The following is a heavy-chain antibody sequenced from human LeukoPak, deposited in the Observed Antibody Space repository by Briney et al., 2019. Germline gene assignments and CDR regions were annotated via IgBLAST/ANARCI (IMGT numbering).Heavy chain of an antibody. J-gene: IGHJ4*02. Sequence: PSETLSLTCTVSGGSISSYYWSWIRQPPGKGLEWIGYIYYSGSTNYNPSLKSRVTISVDTSKNQFSLKLSSVTAADTAVYYCARHHPIAAADPFLDYWGQGTLVTVSS. V-gene: IGHV4-59*08. D-gene: IGHD6-13*01. CDR1: GGSISSYY. CDR2: IYYSGST. CDR3: ARHHPIAAADPFLDY.